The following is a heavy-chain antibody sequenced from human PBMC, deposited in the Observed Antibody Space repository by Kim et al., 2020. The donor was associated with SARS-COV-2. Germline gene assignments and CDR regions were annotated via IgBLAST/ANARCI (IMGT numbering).Heavy chain of an antibody. J-gene: IGHJ5*02. V-gene: IGHV3-23*01. Sequence: DSVKGRFTIARDNSKNTLYLQMNSLRAEDTAVYYCARPPYGSGSYHWFDPWGQGTLVTVSS. CDR3: ARPPYGSGSYHWFDP. D-gene: IGHD3-10*01.